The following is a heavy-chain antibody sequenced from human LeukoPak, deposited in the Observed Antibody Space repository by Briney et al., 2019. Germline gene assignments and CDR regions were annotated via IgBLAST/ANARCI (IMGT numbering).Heavy chain of an antibody. Sequence: GSSVKVSCKASGGTFSSYAISWVRQAPGQGLEWMGGIIPIFGTANYAQKFQGRVTITADESTSTAYMELRSLRSDDTAVYYCARAHGEITFGGVISSDYWGQGTLVTVSS. D-gene: IGHD3-16*01. V-gene: IGHV1-69*01. CDR3: ARAHGEITFGGVISSDY. CDR2: IIPIFGTA. CDR1: GGTFSSYA. J-gene: IGHJ4*02.